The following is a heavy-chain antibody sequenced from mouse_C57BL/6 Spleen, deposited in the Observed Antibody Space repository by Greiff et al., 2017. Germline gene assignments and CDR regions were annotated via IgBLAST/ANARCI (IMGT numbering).Heavy chain of an antibody. V-gene: IGHV1-42*01. CDR3: ARYDYGSSYGFAY. J-gene: IGHJ3*01. D-gene: IGHD1-1*01. Sequence: VQLQQSGPELVKPGASVKISCKASGYSFTGYYMNWVKQSPEKSLEWIGEINPSTGGTTYNQKFKAKATLTVDKSSSTAYMQLKSLTSEDSAVYYCARYDYGSSYGFAYWGQGTLVTVSA. CDR2: INPSTGGT. CDR1: GYSFTGYY.